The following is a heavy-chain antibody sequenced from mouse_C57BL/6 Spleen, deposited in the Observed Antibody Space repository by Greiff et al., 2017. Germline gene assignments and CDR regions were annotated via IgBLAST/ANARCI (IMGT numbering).Heavy chain of an antibody. J-gene: IGHJ2*01. CDR3: AVSTTVVAKDY. Sequence: QVQLQQSGAELAKPGASVKLSCKASGYTFTSYWMHWVKQRPGQGLEWIGYINPSSGYTKYNQKFKDKATLTADKSSSTAYMQLSSLTYEASAVYYCAVSTTVVAKDYWGQGTTLTVSS. V-gene: IGHV1-7*01. CDR1: GYTFTSYW. D-gene: IGHD1-1*01. CDR2: INPSSGYT.